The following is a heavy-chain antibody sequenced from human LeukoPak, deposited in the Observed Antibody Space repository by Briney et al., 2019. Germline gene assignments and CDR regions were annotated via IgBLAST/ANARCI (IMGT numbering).Heavy chain of an antibody. CDR2: IYYGENT. Sequence: PSETLSLTCTVSGGSISSGPYYWGWIRQPPGKGLEWIGNIYYGENTYYNPSLKSRVTISIDTSKNQFSLKLSSVTAADTAVYYCARERYCGGDCYNPPFDYWGQGTLVTVSS. CDR1: GGSISSGPYY. D-gene: IGHD2-21*02. CDR3: ARERYCGGDCYNPPFDY. J-gene: IGHJ4*02. V-gene: IGHV4-39*07.